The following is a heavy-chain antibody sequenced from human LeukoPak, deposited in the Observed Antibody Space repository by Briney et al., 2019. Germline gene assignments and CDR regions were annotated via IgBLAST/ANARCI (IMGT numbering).Heavy chain of an antibody. CDR2: IRSKDFGGTT. Sequence: GGSLRLSCTTSGFPFGDYAMSWVRQAPGKGLEWVAFIRSKDFGGTTNYAASVKGRFTISRDDSKSIAYLQMNSLKTEDTAVYYCSRETLQVWSRYYYYYMAVWGEGTTVTVSS. V-gene: IGHV3-49*04. J-gene: IGHJ6*03. CDR1: GFPFGDYA. D-gene: IGHD5-18*01. CDR3: SRETLQVWSRYYYYYMAV.